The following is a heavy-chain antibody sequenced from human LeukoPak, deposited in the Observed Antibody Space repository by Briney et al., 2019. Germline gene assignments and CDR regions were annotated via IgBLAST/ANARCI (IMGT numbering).Heavy chain of an antibody. CDR1: GYTFTSYG. CDR3: ARVGSPGLRYFDWLLYSDAFDI. D-gene: IGHD3-9*01. J-gene: IGHJ3*02. Sequence: GASVKVSCKASGYTFTSYGISWVRQAPGQGLEWMGWISAYNGNTNYAQKFQGRVTMTRDTSISTAYMELSRLRSDDTAVYYCARVGSPGLRYFDWLLYSDAFDIWGQGTMVTVSS. CDR2: ISAYNGNT. V-gene: IGHV1-18*01.